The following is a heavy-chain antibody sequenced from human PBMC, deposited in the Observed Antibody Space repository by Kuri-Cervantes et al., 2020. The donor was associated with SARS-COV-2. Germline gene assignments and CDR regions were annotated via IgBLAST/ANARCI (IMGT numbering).Heavy chain of an antibody. D-gene: IGHD2-2*02. CDR3: ARYCSSTSCYRPPRYYYYMDV. J-gene: IGHJ6*03. CDR2: INHSGST. V-gene: IGHV4-39*07. Sequence: SEILSLTGTVPGGSISSSSYYWSWIRQPPGKGLEWTGEINHSGSTNYNPSLKSRVTISVDTAKNQFSLQLSSVTAADTAVYYCARYCSSTSCYRPPRYYYYMDVWGKGTMVTVSS. CDR1: GGSISSSSYY.